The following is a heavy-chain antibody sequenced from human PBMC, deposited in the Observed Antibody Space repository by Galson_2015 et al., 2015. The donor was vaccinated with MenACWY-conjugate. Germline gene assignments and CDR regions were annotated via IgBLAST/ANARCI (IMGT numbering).Heavy chain of an antibody. Sequence: SLRLSCAASGITFSSNAMNWVRQAPGKGLEWVSGIGTGGGTYYADSVKGRFTISRDNSKNMVYLQMNSQRAEDTAIYYCAKFKYSTSWSNTHGMDVWGQGTTVTVAS. J-gene: IGHJ6*02. CDR2: IGTGGGT. CDR1: GITFSSNA. V-gene: IGHV3-23*01. D-gene: IGHD2-2*01. CDR3: AKFKYSTSWSNTHGMDV.